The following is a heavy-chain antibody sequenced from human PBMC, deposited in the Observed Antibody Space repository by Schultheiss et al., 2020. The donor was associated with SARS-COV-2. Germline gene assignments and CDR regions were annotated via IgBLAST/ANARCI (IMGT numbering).Heavy chain of an antibody. V-gene: IGHV4-59*12. Sequence: SQTLSLTCTVSGGSISSYYWSWIRQPPGKGLEWIGYIYYSGSTYYNPSLKSRVTISVDTSKNQFSLKLSSVTAADTAVYYCARSTKNYDSSGYQTDYFDYWGQGTLVTVSS. J-gene: IGHJ4*02. CDR3: ARSTKNYDSSGYQTDYFDY. CDR1: GGSISSYY. D-gene: IGHD3-22*01. CDR2: IYYSGST.